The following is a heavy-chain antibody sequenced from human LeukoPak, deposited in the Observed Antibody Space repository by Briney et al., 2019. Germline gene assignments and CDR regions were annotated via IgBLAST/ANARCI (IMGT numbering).Heavy chain of an antibody. CDR2: IYKSGST. CDR1: GGSSRNYD. J-gene: IGHJ3*02. D-gene: IGHD3-9*01. V-gene: IGHV4-59*08. CDR3: ARLTLLTGYQDAFDI. Sequence: PSEPLSLTCTVSGGSSRNYDWSWIRQTPGKGLEWIGYIYKSGSTNYNPSLKSRVTISVDTSKNQFSLKLSSVTAADTAVYFCARLTLLTGYQDAFDIWGQGTMVTVSS.